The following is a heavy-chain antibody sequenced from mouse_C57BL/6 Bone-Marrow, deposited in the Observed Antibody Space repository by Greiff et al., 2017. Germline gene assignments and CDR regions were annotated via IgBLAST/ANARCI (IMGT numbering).Heavy chain of an antibody. J-gene: IGHJ1*03. CDR3: ARSNLLPCWYVDV. V-gene: IGHV1-55*01. CDR1: GYTFTSYW. CDR2: IYPGSGST. D-gene: IGHD1-1*01. Sequence: QVQLQQPGAELVKPGASVQMSCTASGYTFTSYWITWVKQRPGQGLEWIGDIYPGSGSTNYNEKFKSKATLTVDTSSSTAYMQLSSLTSEDSAVYYCARSNLLPCWYVDVWGTGTTVTDSS.